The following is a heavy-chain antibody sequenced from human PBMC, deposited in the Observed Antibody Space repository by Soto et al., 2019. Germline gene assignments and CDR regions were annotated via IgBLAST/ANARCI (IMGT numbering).Heavy chain of an antibody. Sequence: QVQLVQSGAEVKKPGASVKVSCKASGYTFTNSGFSWVRQAPGQGLEWVGRIRVNNGDTHYAQRLQGRDTMTTDTSTSTAFMELRSLRSDDTAVYYCARDLVFSDFDLHYWCQGTLITVSS. CDR3: ARDLVFSDFDLHY. CDR1: GYTFTNSG. CDR2: IRVNNGDT. D-gene: IGHD2-21*02. V-gene: IGHV1-18*01. J-gene: IGHJ4*02.